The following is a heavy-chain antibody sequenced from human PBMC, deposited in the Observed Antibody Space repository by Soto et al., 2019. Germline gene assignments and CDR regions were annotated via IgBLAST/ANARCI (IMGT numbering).Heavy chain of an antibody. CDR3: AKCDSSSNQYYYYYYGMDV. CDR2: ISSSSRTI. D-gene: IGHD6-6*01. CDR1: GFTFSSYS. Sequence: GGSLRLSCAASGFTFSSYSMNWVRQAPGKGLEWVSYISSSSRTIYCADSVKGRFTISRDNAKNSLYLQMNSLRDEDTAVYYRAKCDSSSNQYYYYYYGMDVWGQGTTVTVSS. J-gene: IGHJ6*02. V-gene: IGHV3-48*02.